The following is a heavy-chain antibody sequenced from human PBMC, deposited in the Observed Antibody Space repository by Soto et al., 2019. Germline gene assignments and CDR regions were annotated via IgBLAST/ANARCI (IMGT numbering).Heavy chain of an antibody. CDR2: IYNSGST. CDR3: ASMGYHYGSGTYPLDY. J-gene: IGHJ4*02. Sequence: SETLSLTCAVYGGFLSGYYCTCIRQPPGKGLEWIGFIYNSGSTHYNPSLRSRVTISVDTSKNQFSLKLRSVTAADTAVFYCASMGYHYGSGTYPLDYWGQGTLVTVSS. V-gene: IGHV4-59*08. CDR1: GGFLSGYY. D-gene: IGHD3-10*01.